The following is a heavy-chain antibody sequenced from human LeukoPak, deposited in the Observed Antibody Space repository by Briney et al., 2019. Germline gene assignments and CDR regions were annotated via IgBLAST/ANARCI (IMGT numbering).Heavy chain of an antibody. CDR1: GYSFTTYW. CDR3: ARRQGCSSTSCPPDS. V-gene: IGHV5-51*01. CDR2: IYPGDSDT. J-gene: IGHJ4*02. D-gene: IGHD2-2*01. Sequence: GESLKISCRGSGYSFTTYWIGWVRQMPGKGLEWMGIIYPGDSDTRYSPSFQGQVTMSADKSINTAYLQWSSLKASNTAMYYCARRQGCSSTSCPPDSWGQGTLVTVSS.